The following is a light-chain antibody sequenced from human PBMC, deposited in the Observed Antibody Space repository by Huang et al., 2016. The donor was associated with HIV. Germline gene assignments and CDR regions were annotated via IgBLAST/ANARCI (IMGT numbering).Light chain of an antibody. Sequence: EIVLTQSPATLSLSPGERATRSYRASQSVSSYLAWYHQKPGQAPRLLIYDAYNRATGIPARFSGSGSGTDFTLTISSLEPEDFAVYYCQQRSNWPPAFGQGTRLEIK. CDR2: DAY. CDR3: QQRSNWPPA. J-gene: IGKJ5*01. V-gene: IGKV3-11*01. CDR1: QSVSSY.